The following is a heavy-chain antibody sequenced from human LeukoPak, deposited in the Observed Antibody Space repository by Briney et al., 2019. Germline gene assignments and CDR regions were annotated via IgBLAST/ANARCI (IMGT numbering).Heavy chain of an antibody. Sequence: GGSLRLSCVASGFSFGNYAMSWVRQAPGKGLQWVSVMFPDGRTYYADSVKGRFTISRDLARNTLLLQMHSLRADDTAVHYCARTNPVYGDYDYWGQGTLVTVSS. CDR1: GFSFGNYA. CDR3: ARTNPVYGDYDY. D-gene: IGHD4-17*01. CDR2: MFPDGRT. V-gene: IGHV3-23*03. J-gene: IGHJ4*02.